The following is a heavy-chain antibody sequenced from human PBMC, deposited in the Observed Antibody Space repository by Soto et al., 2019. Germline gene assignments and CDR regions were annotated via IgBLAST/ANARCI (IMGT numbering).Heavy chain of an antibody. D-gene: IGHD6-25*01. J-gene: IGHJ4*02. Sequence: GGSLRLSCAASEFTFSSYAMNWVRQAPGKGLEWVSVISGGGGTTYYADSVKGRFRISRDNSKNTLYLQMNSLRAEDTAVYYCARHAGYSSAFDYWGQGTLVTVSS. CDR1: EFTFSSYA. V-gene: IGHV3-23*01. CDR3: ARHAGYSSAFDY. CDR2: ISGGGGTT.